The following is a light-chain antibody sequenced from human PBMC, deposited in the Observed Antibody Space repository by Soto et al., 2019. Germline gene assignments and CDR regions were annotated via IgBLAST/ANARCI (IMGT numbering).Light chain of an antibody. CDR3: SSYTSSSTLEV. V-gene: IGLV2-14*01. Sequence: QSVLTQPASVSGSPGQSITISCTGTSSDVGGYNYVSWYQQHPGKAPKLMIYEVSNRLSGVSNRFSGSKSGNAASLTISGLQAEDETDYYCSSYTSSSTLEVFGGGTKLTVL. CDR2: EVS. CDR1: SSDVGGYNY. J-gene: IGLJ3*02.